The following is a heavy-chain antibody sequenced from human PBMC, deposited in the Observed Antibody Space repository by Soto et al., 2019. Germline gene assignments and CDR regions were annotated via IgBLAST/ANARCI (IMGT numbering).Heavy chain of an antibody. CDR2: ITSTSGTI. CDR3: ARLPKGTTVTS. D-gene: IGHD4-17*01. Sequence: ESGGGLAQPGGSLRLSCAASGFSFSNYSMNWVRQAPGKGLEWVSYITSTSGTIYYADSVKGRFTTSRDNAKNSLYLQMNSLGDEDTAVYYCARLPKGTTVTSWGRGTLVTVSS. V-gene: IGHV3-48*02. J-gene: IGHJ4*02. CDR1: GFSFSNYS.